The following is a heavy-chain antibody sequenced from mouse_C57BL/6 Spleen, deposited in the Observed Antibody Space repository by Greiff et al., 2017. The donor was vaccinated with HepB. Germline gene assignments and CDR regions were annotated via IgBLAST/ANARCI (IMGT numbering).Heavy chain of an antibody. CDR1: GFNIKDDY. J-gene: IGHJ3*01. V-gene: IGHV14-4*01. CDR3: TTRGARVFAY. CDR2: IDPENGDT. Sequence: EVQLQQSGAELVRPGASVKLSCTASGFNIKDDYMHWVKQRPEQGLEWIGWIDPENGDTEYASKFQGKATITADTSSNTAYLQLSSLTSEDTAVYYCTTRGARVFAYWGQGTLVTVSA.